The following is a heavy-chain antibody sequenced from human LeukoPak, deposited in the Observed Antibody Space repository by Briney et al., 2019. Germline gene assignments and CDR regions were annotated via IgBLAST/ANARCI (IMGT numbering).Heavy chain of an antibody. CDR1: GGSISSYY. Sequence: PSETLSLTCTVSGGSISSYYWSWIRQPPGKGLEWIGYIYYSGSTNYNPSLKSRVTISVDTSTNQFSLKLSSVTAADTAVYYCARGPYYYGSGSPFDYWGQGTLVTVSS. CDR2: IYYSGST. CDR3: ARGPYYYGSGSPFDY. V-gene: IGHV4-59*01. D-gene: IGHD3-10*01. J-gene: IGHJ4*02.